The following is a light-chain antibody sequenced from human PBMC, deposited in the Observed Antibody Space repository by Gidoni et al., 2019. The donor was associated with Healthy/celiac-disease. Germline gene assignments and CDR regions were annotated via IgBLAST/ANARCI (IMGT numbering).Light chain of an antibody. V-gene: IGKV1-39*01. CDR3: QQSYSTPPVT. Sequence: DIQMTQSPSSLSASVGDRVTITCRASQSISSYLNWYQQKPGKAPKLLIYDASSLQSGVPSRFSVSGSGTDFTLTLSSLQPEEFATYYCQQSYSTPPVTFGGGTKVEIK. J-gene: IGKJ4*01. CDR1: QSISSY. CDR2: DAS.